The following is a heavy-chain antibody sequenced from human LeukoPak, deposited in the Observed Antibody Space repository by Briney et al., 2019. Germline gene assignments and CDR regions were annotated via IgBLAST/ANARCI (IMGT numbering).Heavy chain of an antibody. J-gene: IGHJ4*02. CDR2: IYTSGST. D-gene: IGHD6-13*01. V-gene: IGHV4-4*07. CDR3: ARRASSSWYYDY. Sequence: RPSETLSLTCTVSGGSISSYYWSWIRQPAGKGLGWIGRIYTSGSTTYNPSLKSRVTMSVDTSKNQFSLQLSSVTAADTAVYYCARRASSSWYYDYWGQGTLVTVSS. CDR1: GGSISSYY.